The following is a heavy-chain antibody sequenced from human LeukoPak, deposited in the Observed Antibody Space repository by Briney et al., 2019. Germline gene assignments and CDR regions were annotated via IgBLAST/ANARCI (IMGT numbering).Heavy chain of an antibody. CDR3: ASEDYGDYRGPNI. CDR1: GGSISSSSYY. V-gene: IGHV4-39*07. CDR2: INHSGST. Sequence: SETLSLTCTVSGGSISSSSYYWSWIRQPPGKGLEWIGEINHSGSTNYNPSLKSRVTISVDTSKNQFSLKLSSVTAADTAVYYCASEDYGDYRGPNIWGQGTMVTVFS. D-gene: IGHD4-17*01. J-gene: IGHJ3*02.